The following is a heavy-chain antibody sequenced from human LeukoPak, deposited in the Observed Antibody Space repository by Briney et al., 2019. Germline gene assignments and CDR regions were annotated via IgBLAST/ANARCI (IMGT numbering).Heavy chain of an antibody. CDR1: GFTFSSSS. CDR2: IYSGGST. Sequence: GGSLRLSCAASGFTFSSSSISWVRQAPGKGLEWVSVIYSGGSTSYADSVKGRFTISRDNSKNTLHLQMNSLRAEDTAVYYCASRATVTTDRFWFDPWGQGTLVTVSS. D-gene: IGHD4-11*01. V-gene: IGHV3-53*01. J-gene: IGHJ5*02. CDR3: ASRATVTTDRFWFDP.